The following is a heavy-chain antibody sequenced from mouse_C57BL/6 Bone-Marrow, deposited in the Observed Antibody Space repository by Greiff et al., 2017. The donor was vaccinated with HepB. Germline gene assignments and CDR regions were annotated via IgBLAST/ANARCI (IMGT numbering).Heavy chain of an antibody. CDR2: IYPGDGDT. Sequence: QVQLQQSGPELVKPGASVKISCKASGYAFSSSWMNWVKQRPGKGLEWIGRIYPGDGDTNYNGKFKGKATLTADKSSSTAYMQLSSLTSEDSAVYVWARRKLRSASDYWGQGTSVTVSS. CDR3: ARRKLRSASDY. V-gene: IGHV1-82*01. J-gene: IGHJ4*01. CDR1: GYAFSSSW. D-gene: IGHD1-1*01.